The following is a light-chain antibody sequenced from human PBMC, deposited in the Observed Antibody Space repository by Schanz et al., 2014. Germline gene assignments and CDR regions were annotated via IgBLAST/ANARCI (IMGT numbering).Light chain of an antibody. CDR2: DAS. J-gene: IGKJ4*01. CDR1: QSVRSTY. CDR3: QQRSNWPLT. V-gene: IGKV3D-20*02. Sequence: EIVMTQSPATLSVSPGERATLSCRASQSVRSTYLAWYQQKPGQAPRLLIYDASNRATGIPARFSGSGSGTDFTLTISSLEPEDFALYYCQQRSNWPLTFGGGTKVEIK.